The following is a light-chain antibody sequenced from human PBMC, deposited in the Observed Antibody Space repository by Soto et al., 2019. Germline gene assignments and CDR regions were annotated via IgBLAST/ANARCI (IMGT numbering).Light chain of an antibody. CDR3: QQSYNPPVT. CDR1: QTIGAY. Sequence: DLQLSQSPSSLSASVGDRVTITCRASQTIGAYLNWYQHKLGTAPKLLIYTSSTLQTGVPSRFSGSGSGTDFTLTINSLQPEDSATYYCQQSYNPPVTFGQGTKLE. V-gene: IGKV1-39*01. CDR2: TSS. J-gene: IGKJ2*01.